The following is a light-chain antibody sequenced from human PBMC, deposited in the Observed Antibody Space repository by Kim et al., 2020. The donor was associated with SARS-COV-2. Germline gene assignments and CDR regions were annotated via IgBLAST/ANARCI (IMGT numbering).Light chain of an antibody. J-gene: IGLJ3*02. V-gene: IGLV4-69*01. CDR3: QTWDTGIKM. CDR1: SGHSSYA. Sequence: QLVLTQSPSASASLGASVKLTCTLSSGHSSYAIAWHQQQPEKGPRYLMKLNSDGSHSKGDGIPDRFSGSSSGAERYLTISSLQSGDEADYYCQTWDTGIKMFGGGTQLTVL. CDR2: LNSDGSH.